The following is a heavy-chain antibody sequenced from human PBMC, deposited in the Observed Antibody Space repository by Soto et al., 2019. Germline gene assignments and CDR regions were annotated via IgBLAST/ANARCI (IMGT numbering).Heavy chain of an antibody. D-gene: IGHD2-15*01. CDR1: GGSISSSRYF. J-gene: IGHJ3*01. Sequence: SETLSLTCTISGGSISSSRYFWAWIRQPPGEGLEWIGSMYYSGSTYYNPSLKSRLTISVDTSKNQFSLRLSSVTAADTAVYYCASHEVVGAPLEAIDFWGPGILVTL. CDR2: MYYSGST. CDR3: ASHEVVGAPLEAIDF. V-gene: IGHV4-39*01.